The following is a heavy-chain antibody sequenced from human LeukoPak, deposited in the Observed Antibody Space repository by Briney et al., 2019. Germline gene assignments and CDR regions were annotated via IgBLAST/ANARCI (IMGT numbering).Heavy chain of an antibody. Sequence: ASVKVSCKASGYTFTGYYMHWVRQAPGRGLEWMGWINPNSGGTNYAQKFQGRVTMTRDTSISTAYMELRSLRSDDTAVYYCARVFYARGQYSSSYDYYYYMDVWGKGTTVTVSS. D-gene: IGHD6-6*01. CDR1: GYTFTGYY. CDR2: INPNSGGT. CDR3: ARVFYARGQYSSSYDYYYYMDV. V-gene: IGHV1-2*02. J-gene: IGHJ6*03.